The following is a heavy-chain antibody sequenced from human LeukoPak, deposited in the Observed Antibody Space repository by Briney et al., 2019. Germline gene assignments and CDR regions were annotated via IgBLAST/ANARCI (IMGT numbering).Heavy chain of an antibody. CDR2: INHSGST. Sequence: SETLSLTCAVYGGSFSGYYWSWLRQPPGKGLEWIGEINHSGSTNYNPSLKSRVTISVDTSKNQFSLKLSSVTAADTAVYYCASQPRDSSSWYGRDDAFDIWGQGTMVTVSS. J-gene: IGHJ3*02. CDR1: GGSFSGYY. D-gene: IGHD6-13*01. V-gene: IGHV4-34*01. CDR3: ASQPRDSSSWYGRDDAFDI.